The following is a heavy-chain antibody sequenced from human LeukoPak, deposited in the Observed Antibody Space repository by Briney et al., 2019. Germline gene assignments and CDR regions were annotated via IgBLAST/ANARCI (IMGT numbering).Heavy chain of an antibody. CDR3: AKVGGWELLQGDFDY. J-gene: IGHJ4*02. V-gene: IGHV3-23*01. CDR2: ISGSGGST. D-gene: IGHD1-26*01. Sequence: GGSLRLSCVAYGFTFSSYAMSWVRQAPGKGLEWVSAISGSGGSTYYADSVKGRFTISRDNSKNTLYLQMNSLRAEDTAVYYCAKVGGWELLQGDFDYWGQGTLVTVSS. CDR1: GFTFSSYA.